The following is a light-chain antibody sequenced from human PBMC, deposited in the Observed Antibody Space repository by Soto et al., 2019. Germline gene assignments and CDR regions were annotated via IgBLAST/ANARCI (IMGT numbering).Light chain of an antibody. CDR3: QQSSNWLT. Sequence: EIVLTQSPATLSLSPGERATLSCRASQSVSSYLAWYQQNPGQAPRLLIYDAYNRATGIPARFSGSGSGTDFTLTISSLEPEDFAVYYCQQSSNWLTFGGGTKVEIK. CDR2: DAY. J-gene: IGKJ4*01. V-gene: IGKV3-11*01. CDR1: QSVSSY.